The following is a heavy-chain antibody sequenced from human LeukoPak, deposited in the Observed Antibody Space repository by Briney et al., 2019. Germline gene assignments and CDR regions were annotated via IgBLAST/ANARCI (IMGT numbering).Heavy chain of an antibody. Sequence: GASVKVSCKASEGTFSSYAISWVRQAPGQGLEWMGGIIPIFCTANYAQKFQGRVTITADESTSTAYMELSSLRSEGTAVYYCARAPLYSSGWYYFDYWGKGTLVTVS. D-gene: IGHD6-19*01. CDR2: IIPIFCTA. CDR1: EGTFSSYA. CDR3: ARAPLYSSGWYYFDY. V-gene: IGHV1-69*13. J-gene: IGHJ4*02.